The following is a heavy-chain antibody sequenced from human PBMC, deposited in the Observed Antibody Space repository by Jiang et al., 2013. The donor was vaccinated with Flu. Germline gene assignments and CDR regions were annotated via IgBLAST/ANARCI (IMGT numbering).Heavy chain of an antibody. D-gene: IGHD3-10*01. Sequence: LLKPSETLSLTCAVYGGSFSGYYWSWIRQPQEGAGVDWEINHSGSTNYNPSLKSRVTISVDTSKNQFSLKLSSVTAADTAVYYCARVWVRGVPSVWGQGTLVTVSS. CDR3: ARVWVRGVPSV. J-gene: IGHJ4*02. CDR1: GGSFSGYY. V-gene: IGHV4-34*01. CDR2: INHSGST.